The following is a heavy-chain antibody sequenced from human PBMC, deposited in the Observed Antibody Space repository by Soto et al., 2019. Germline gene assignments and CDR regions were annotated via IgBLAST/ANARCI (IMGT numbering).Heavy chain of an antibody. CDR1: GGSISSSSYY. D-gene: IGHD3-10*01. V-gene: IGHV4-39*01. CDR2: IYYSGST. Sequence: QLQLQESGPGLVKPSETLSLTCTVSGGSISSSSYYWGWIRQPPGKGLEWIGSIYYSGSTYYNPSLKSRVTISVDTSKNQFSLKLSSVTAADTAVYYCATEEKYYYGSGSDDYWGQGTLVTVSS. CDR3: ATEEKYYYGSGSDDY. J-gene: IGHJ4*02.